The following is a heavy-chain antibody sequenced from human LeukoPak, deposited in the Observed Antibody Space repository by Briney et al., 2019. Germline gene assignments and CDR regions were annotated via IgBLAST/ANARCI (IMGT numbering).Heavy chain of an antibody. CDR1: GGSINAYY. J-gene: IGHJ5*02. Sequence: SETLSLTCTVSGGSINAYYWSWIRQPAGKGLEWIGRIYTSGSTNYNPSLKSRVTISVDTSKNQFSLKLSSVTAADTAVYYCARAVGSSESNWFDPWGQGTLATVSS. D-gene: IGHD3-10*01. V-gene: IGHV4-4*07. CDR3: ARAVGSSESNWFDP. CDR2: IYTSGST.